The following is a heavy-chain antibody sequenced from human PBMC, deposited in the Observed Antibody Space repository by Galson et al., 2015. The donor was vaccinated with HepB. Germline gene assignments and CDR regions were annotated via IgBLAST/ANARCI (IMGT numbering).Heavy chain of an antibody. Sequence: SLRLSCAASGFTVSSNYMSWVRQAPGKGLEWVSSISSSGSTIYYADSVKGRFTISRDNAKNSLYLQMNSLRAEDTAVYYCARHVGTAMVIPKKTTVVTPLCDYWGQGTLVTVSS. CDR2: ISSSGSTI. V-gene: IGHV3-11*01. D-gene: IGHD4-23*01. CDR3: ARHVGTAMVIPKKTTVVTPLCDY. J-gene: IGHJ4*02. CDR1: GFTVSSNY.